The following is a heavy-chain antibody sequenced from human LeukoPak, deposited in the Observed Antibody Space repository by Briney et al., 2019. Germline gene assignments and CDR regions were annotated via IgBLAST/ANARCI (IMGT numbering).Heavy chain of an antibody. CDR3: AKRDIGTYYH. D-gene: IGHD1-26*01. CDR1: GFTFSSYA. J-gene: IGHJ5*02. V-gene: IGHV3-23*01. CDR2: INDRGGST. Sequence: GGSLRLSCAASGFTFSSYAMTWVRQAPGKGLEWVSGINDRGGSTFYANSVKGRFTISRDNSKNTLYLQMSSLRVEDTAVYYCAKRDIGTYYHWGQGTLVTVSS.